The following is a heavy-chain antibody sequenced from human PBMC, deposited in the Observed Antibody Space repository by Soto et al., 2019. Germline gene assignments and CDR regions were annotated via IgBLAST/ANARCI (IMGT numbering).Heavy chain of an antibody. D-gene: IGHD3-16*01. CDR2: ISHSGTV. CDR1: SVSITSSNW. CDR3: ARDYDGLDY. V-gene: IGHV4-4*02. Sequence: SETLSHTCYFSSVSITSSNWWTWVRPPPGKGLDWLGKISHSGTVNYNATLRSRVTISVDKPKNQLSLKLMSVTAADTAVYYCARDYDGLDYWGPGILVTVS. J-gene: IGHJ4*02.